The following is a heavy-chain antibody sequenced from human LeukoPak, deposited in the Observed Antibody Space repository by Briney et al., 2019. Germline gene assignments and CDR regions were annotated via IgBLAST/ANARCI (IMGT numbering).Heavy chain of an antibody. J-gene: IGHJ5*02. CDR3: AKQGSAIGPYGNWFDP. D-gene: IGHD3-16*01. V-gene: IGHV3-30*02. CDR2: ILSDGSKE. Sequence: GGSLRLSCAASGFTFSSYGMHWVRQAPGKGLEWVAVILSDGSKEFYTDSVKGRFTISRDNSKNTLYLQMNSLRPEDTAVYYCAKQGSAIGPYGNWFDPWGQGTLVTVSS. CDR1: GFTFSSYG.